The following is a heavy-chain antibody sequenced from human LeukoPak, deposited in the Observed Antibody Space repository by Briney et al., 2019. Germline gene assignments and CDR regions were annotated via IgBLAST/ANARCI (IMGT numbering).Heavy chain of an antibody. Sequence: GGSLRLSCAASGFTFSSYAMSGVRQAPGKGLEWVSAISGSGGSTYYADSVKGRFTISRDNSKNTLYLQMNSLRAEDRAVYYCAKGRDSGWLRATGYFDYWGQGTLVTVSS. J-gene: IGHJ4*02. V-gene: IGHV3-23*01. CDR1: GFTFSSYA. CDR2: ISGSGGST. CDR3: AKGRDSGWLRATGYFDY. D-gene: IGHD6-19*01.